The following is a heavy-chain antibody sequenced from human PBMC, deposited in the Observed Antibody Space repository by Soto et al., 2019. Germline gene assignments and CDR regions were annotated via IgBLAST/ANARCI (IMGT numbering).Heavy chain of an antibody. Sequence: EVQLLESGGGLVQPGGSLRLSCAASGFTFSSYAMSWVRQAPGMGLEWVSAISGSGGSTYYADSVKGRFTISRDNSKNTLYLQMNSLRAEDTAVYYCAKGSWSGYCIDYWGQGTLVTVSS. J-gene: IGHJ4*02. CDR2: ISGSGGST. V-gene: IGHV3-23*01. CDR3: AKGSWSGYCIDY. CDR1: GFTFSSYA. D-gene: IGHD3-3*01.